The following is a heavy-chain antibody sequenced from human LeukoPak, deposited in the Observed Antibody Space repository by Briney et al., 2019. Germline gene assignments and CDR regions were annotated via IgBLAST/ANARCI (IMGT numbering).Heavy chain of an antibody. D-gene: IGHD6-13*01. J-gene: IGHJ3*02. V-gene: IGHV1-18*04. CDR3: ARGQQNPWYSSRWIDAFDI. CDR2: ISAYNGNT. CDR1: GSAVTSSG. Sequence: ASENLSLTSSGSAVTSSGISWVWHGPGQGLELVGWISAYNGNTNNSNNLQGRVTITTVTSTSTAFMVLRRLSSDDAAVYYCARGQQNPWYSSRWIDAFDIWGQGTMVTVSS.